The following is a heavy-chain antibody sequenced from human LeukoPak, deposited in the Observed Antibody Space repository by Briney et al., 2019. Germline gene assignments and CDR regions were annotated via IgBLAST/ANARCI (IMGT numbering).Heavy chain of an antibody. CDR3: ARRTSTGYFDY. CDR2: ISADNGIT. V-gene: IGHV1-18*01. CDR1: GYSFTRYG. Sequence: ASVKVSCKASGYSFTRYGISWVRQAPREGLEWMGWISADNGITNYPQKLQGRVTMTTDTSTSTAYMDLRSLRSDDTAVYYCARRTSTGYFDYWGQGTLVTVSS. J-gene: IGHJ4*02. D-gene: IGHD1-1*01.